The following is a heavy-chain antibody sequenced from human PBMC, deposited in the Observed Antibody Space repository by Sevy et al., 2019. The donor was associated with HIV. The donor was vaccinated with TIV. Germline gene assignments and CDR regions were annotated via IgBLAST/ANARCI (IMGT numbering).Heavy chain of an antibody. V-gene: IGHV3-11*06. D-gene: IGHD3-22*01. Sequence: GGSLRLSCAASGFTFSDYYMSWIRQAPGKGLEWVSYISSSSSYTNYADSVKGRFTISRDNAKNSLYLQMNSLRAEDTAVYYCASASSEGEYYYDSSGYHPFDYWGQGTLVTVSS. CDR3: ASASSEGEYYYDSSGYHPFDY. J-gene: IGHJ4*02. CDR2: ISSSSSYT. CDR1: GFTFSDYY.